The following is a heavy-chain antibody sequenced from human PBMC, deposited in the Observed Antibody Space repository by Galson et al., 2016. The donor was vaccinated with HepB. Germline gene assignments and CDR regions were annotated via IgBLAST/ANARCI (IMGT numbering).Heavy chain of an antibody. J-gene: IGHJ5*02. Sequence: SLRLSCAASGFTVSSNYMSWVRQAPGKGLEWVSVIYSGSRTYYADSVKGRFTISRDNSKNTLYLQMNSLRAEDTAVYYCARDREGATGSTMGFDPWGQGTLVTVSS. CDR3: ARDREGATGSTMGFDP. V-gene: IGHV3-53*01. D-gene: IGHD1-26*01. CDR1: GFTVSSNY. CDR2: IYSGSRT.